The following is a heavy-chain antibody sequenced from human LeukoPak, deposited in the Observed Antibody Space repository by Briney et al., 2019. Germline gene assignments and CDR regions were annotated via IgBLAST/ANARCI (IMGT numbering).Heavy chain of an antibody. CDR2: VYHSGST. Sequence: SETLSLTCTFSGVSVSDYAWSWVRQPPGRGLEWIGYVYHSGSTTYNPSLKSRLTISLDTSKNQFSLKLSSVTAADSAIYYCAGDYTLRSYRFDYWGQGTLVTVSS. CDR3: AGDYTLRSYRFDY. V-gene: IGHV4-59*02. J-gene: IGHJ4*02. CDR1: GVSVSDYA. D-gene: IGHD3-10*01.